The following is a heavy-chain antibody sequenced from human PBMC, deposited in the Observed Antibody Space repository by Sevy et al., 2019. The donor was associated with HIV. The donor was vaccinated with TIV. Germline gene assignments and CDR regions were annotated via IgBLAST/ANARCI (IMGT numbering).Heavy chain of an antibody. D-gene: IGHD3-22*01. J-gene: IGHJ6*03. V-gene: IGHV3-23*01. CDR2: ISGSGTRT. Sequence: GGSLRLSCAVSGFSFDSYGMTWVRQAPGKGLEWVSAISGSGTRTYYADSVKGRFIISRDKSKNTLDLQMNSLRAEDTGIYYCAKGGGGHYDPDEIAYYFYYYNMDVWGKGTTVTVSS. CDR1: GFSFDSYG. CDR3: AKGGGGHYDPDEIAYYFYYYNMDV.